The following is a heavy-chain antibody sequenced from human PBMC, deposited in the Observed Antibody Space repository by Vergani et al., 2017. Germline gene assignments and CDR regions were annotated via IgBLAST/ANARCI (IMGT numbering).Heavy chain of an antibody. V-gene: IGHV4-39*02. J-gene: IGHJ5*02. D-gene: IGHD4-17*01. CDR3: ASAYGDYRRSINWFDP. Sequence: QLQLQESGPGLVKPSETLSLSCRVSGDSISRSHYYWGFIRQPPGKGLEWIGSISSSGSPYYNPTLKSRLAFSVDTSKNLFSLRLSSVTAADTAVYYCASAYGDYRRSINWFDPWGQGTLVTVSS. CDR1: GDSISRSHYY. CDR2: ISSSGSP.